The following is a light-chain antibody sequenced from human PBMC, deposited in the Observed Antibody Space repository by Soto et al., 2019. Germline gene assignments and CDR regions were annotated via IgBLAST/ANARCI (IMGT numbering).Light chain of an antibody. V-gene: IGKV3-20*01. CDR3: QQYGSSPPWT. J-gene: IGKJ1*01. Sequence: EIALTQSTGTLFLSPGERATLSGRASESVSSSYLAWYQQKPGQAPRLXXFGASSRANGTPDRFSGSGSWTDLTLTISRLEPEDFAVYDCQQYGSSPPWTFGQGTKVDIK. CDR1: ESVSSSY. CDR2: GAS.